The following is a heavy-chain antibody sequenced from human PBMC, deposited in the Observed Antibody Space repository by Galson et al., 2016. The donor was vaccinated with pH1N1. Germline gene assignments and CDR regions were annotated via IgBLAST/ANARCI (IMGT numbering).Heavy chain of an antibody. CDR2: ISSSGSRT. D-gene: IGHD4-23*01. Sequence: SLRLSCAASGFTFSDYYMSWVRQAPGKGLEWVSYISSSGSRTGYADSVRGRFTISRDNAKNTLYLQMSSLRAEDTAVYYCARGDYVGYFVDQWGQGTLVAVSS. V-gene: IGHV3-11*06. CDR3: ARGDYVGYFVDQ. J-gene: IGHJ4*02. CDR1: GFTFSDYY.